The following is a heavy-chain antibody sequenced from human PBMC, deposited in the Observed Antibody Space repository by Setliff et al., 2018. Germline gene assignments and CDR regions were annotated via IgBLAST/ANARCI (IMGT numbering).Heavy chain of an antibody. V-gene: IGHV3-7*03. J-gene: IGHJ5*02. CDR1: RFTFSNYW. CDR2: IKEDGSEK. CDR3: AREGS. Sequence: GGSLRLSCAASRFTFSNYWMSWVRQAPGKGLEWVANIKEDGSEKYYVDSVKGRFTISRDNSKNTLYLQMNSLRAEDTAVYYCAREGSWGQGTLVTVSS.